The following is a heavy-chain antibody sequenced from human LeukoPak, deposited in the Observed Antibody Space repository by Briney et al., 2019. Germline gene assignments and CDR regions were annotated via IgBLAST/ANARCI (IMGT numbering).Heavy chain of an antibody. CDR2: IYSGGIT. Sequence: PGGSLRLSCAASGFSVSNNYMSWIRQAPGKGLEWVSVIYSGGITYYADSVKGRFIISRDNSKNTLYLQMNSQRAEDTAVYYCAREGNGYGDHYFDYWGQGTLVTVSS. D-gene: IGHD4-17*01. CDR3: AREGNGYGDHYFDY. J-gene: IGHJ4*02. CDR1: GFSVSNNY. V-gene: IGHV3-53*01.